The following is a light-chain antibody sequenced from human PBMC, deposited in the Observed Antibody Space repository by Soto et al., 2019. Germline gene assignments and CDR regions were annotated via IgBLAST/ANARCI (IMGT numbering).Light chain of an antibody. Sequence: EIVLTQSPGTLSLSPGERATLSCRASQSVSSSYLAWYQQKPDQAPRLLTYGASSRATGIPDRFSGSGSGTDFTLTISRLEPEDFAVYYCQQYGSSPRTFGQGTKV. J-gene: IGKJ1*01. CDR2: GAS. V-gene: IGKV3-20*01. CDR1: QSVSSSY. CDR3: QQYGSSPRT.